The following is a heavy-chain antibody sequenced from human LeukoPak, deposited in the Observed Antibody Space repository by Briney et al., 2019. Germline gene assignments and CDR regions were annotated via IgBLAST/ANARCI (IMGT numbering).Heavy chain of an antibody. V-gene: IGHV1-24*01. CDR3: ARVEGSTADAGD. D-gene: IGHD6-13*01. CDR2: MEPGDGKT. CDR1: GYTLTELS. Sequence: ASVKVSCKVSGYTLTELSMHWVRQAPGQGPEWIGLMEPGDGKTKYAQKFQGRATLTRDTSTNTVYMDVSSLNSEDTAIYYRARVEGSTADAGDWGQGTLVTVSS. J-gene: IGHJ4*02.